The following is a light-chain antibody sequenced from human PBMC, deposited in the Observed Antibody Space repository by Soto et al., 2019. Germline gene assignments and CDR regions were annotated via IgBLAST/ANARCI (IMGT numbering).Light chain of an antibody. CDR2: EVT. Sequence: QSALTQPASVSGSPGQPITISCTGTSSDVGSYNFVSWYQQHPGKAPKLMIYEVTTRPSGVSNRFSGSKSGNTASLTISGLXAEDEADYYCSSYTSSNTLYVFGTGTKVTVL. CDR3: SSYTSSNTLYV. J-gene: IGLJ1*01. V-gene: IGLV2-14*01. CDR1: SSDVGSYNF.